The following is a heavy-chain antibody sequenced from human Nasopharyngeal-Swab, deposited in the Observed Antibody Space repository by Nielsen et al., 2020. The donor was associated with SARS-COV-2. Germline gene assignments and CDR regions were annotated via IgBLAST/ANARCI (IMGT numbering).Heavy chain of an antibody. CDR2: ISSSSSYI. V-gene: IGHV3-21*01. Sequence: GGSLRLSCAASGFTFSSDSMNWVGQAPGKGLEWVSSISSSSSYIYYADSVKGRFTISRDNAKNSLYLQMNSLRAEDTAVYYCAADSGSYFGYYYYGMDVWGQGTTVTVSS. J-gene: IGHJ6*02. D-gene: IGHD1-26*01. CDR1: GFTFSSDS. CDR3: AADSGSYFGYYYYGMDV.